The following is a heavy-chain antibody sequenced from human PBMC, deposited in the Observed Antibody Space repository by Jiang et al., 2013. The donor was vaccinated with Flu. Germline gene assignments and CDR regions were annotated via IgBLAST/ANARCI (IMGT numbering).Heavy chain of an antibody. J-gene: IGHJ4*02. Sequence: EVKKPGASVRISCKASGYNIIGLYMHWVRQAPGQGLEWMGWINPNTGDTYYAQKFEGRVTMTRDTSINTAYMELTSLRSDDTAIYYCGRDSAAAIDFWGQGTPGHRLL. CDR2: INPNTGDT. CDR3: GRDSAAAIDF. CDR1: GYNIIGLY. D-gene: IGHD6-13*01. V-gene: IGHV1-2*02.